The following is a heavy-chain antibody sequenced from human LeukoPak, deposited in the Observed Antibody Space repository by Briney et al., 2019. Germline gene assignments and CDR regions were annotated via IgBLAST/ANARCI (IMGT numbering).Heavy chain of an antibody. Sequence: SQTLSLTCAVYGGSFSGYYWSWIRQPPGKGLEWIGEINHSGSTNYNPSLKSRVTISVDTSKNQFSLKLSSVTAADTAVYYCAGTSGYYYSYYFEYWGQGTLVTVSS. CDR2: INHSGST. D-gene: IGHD3-22*01. J-gene: IGHJ4*02. CDR1: GGSFSGYY. V-gene: IGHV4-34*01. CDR3: AGTSGYYYSYYFEY.